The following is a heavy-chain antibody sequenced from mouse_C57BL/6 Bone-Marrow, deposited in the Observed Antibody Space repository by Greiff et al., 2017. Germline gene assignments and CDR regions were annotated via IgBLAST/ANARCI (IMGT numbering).Heavy chain of an antibody. J-gene: IGHJ2*01. Sequence: EVMLVESGGDLVKPGGSLKLSCAASGFTFSSYGMSWVRQTPDKRLGWVATISSGGSYTYYPDSVKGRFTISRDNAKKTLYLQMSSLKSEDTAMYYCARHTLYYFDYWGQGTTLTVSS. V-gene: IGHV5-6*01. CDR3: ARHTLYYFDY. CDR1: GFTFSSYG. CDR2: ISSGGSYT.